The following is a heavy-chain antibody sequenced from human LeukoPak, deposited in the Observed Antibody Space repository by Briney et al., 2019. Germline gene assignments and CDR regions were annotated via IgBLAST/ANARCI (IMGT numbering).Heavy chain of an antibody. D-gene: IGHD1-26*01. J-gene: IGHJ4*02. V-gene: IGHV3-23*01. CDR1: GFSFSSYA. Sequence: GGSLRLSCAASGFSFSSYAMSWVRQAPGKGLEWVSSISGNSGSTYYADSVKGRFTISRDNSKNTVYMQMNSLRAEDTAVYYCAKVSAWAMVGATYFDYWGQGTLVTVSS. CDR2: ISGNSGST. CDR3: AKVSAWAMVGATYFDY.